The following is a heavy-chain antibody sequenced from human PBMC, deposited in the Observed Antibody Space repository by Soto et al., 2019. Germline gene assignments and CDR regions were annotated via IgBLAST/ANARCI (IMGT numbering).Heavy chain of an antibody. CDR3: VTRSSGYYGTDDAFDI. J-gene: IGHJ3*02. Sequence: GESLKISCKGSGYSFTSYWISWVRQMPGKGLEWMGRIDPSDSYTNYSPSFQGHVTISADKSISTAYLQWSSLKASDTAMYYCVTRSSGYYGTDDAFDIWGQGTMVTVS. V-gene: IGHV5-10-1*01. CDR2: IDPSDSYT. D-gene: IGHD6-19*01. CDR1: GYSFTSYW.